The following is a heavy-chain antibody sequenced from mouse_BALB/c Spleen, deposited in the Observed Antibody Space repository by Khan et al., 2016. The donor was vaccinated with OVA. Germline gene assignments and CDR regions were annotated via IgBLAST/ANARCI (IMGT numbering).Heavy chain of an antibody. CDR1: GYSFTSYW. Sequence: EVQLQESGTVLARPGASVKMSCKASGYSFTSYWMHWVKQRPGQGLEWIGAIYPGNSDTRYNQKFKGKAKLTAVTSASTAYMELISLTNEDSAVYYCTSSYDSYYFDYWGQGTTLTVSS. V-gene: IGHV1-5*01. CDR2: IYPGNSDT. D-gene: IGHD2-4*01. CDR3: TSSYDSYYFDY. J-gene: IGHJ2*01.